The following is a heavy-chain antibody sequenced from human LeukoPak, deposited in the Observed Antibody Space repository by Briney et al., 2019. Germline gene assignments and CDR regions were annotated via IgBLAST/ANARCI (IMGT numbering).Heavy chain of an antibody. CDR2: VIPMFSTA. CDR1: GYTFTSYG. J-gene: IGHJ6*03. CDR3: ARVRLYPIKYYYYYMDV. Sequence: ASVKVSCKASGYTFTSYGISWVRQAPGQGLEWMGGVIPMFSTANYAQKFQGRVTITAAESASTAYMELSSLRSEDTAVYYCARVRLYPIKYYYYYMDVWGKGTTVTVSS. V-gene: IGHV1-69*13. D-gene: IGHD5-12*01.